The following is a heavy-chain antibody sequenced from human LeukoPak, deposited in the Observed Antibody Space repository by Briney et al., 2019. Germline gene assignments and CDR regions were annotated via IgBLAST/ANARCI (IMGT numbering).Heavy chain of an antibody. J-gene: IGHJ4*02. D-gene: IGHD4-11*01. CDR1: GYTFTSYD. Sequence: ASVKVSCKASGYTFTSYDINWVRQATGQGLEWMGWMNPNSGNTGYAQKFQGRVTMTRNTSISTAYMELCSLRSEDTAVYYCARGRPRTVQYYFDYWGQGTLVTVSS. V-gene: IGHV1-8*01. CDR3: ARGRPRTVQYYFDY. CDR2: MNPNSGNT.